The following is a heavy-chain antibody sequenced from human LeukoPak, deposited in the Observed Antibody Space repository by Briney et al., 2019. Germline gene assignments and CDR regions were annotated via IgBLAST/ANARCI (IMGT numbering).Heavy chain of an antibody. Sequence: PGGSLRLSCAASGFTFRSYAMHWVRQAPGKGLEWVALISYDGSNKYYADSVKGRFTISGDNSKNTLFLQMNSLRADDTTVYYCVRGAYSSSWLNFDYWGQGTLVTVSS. CDR3: VRGAYSSSWLNFDY. D-gene: IGHD6-13*01. V-gene: IGHV3-30*04. CDR1: GFTFRSYA. CDR2: ISYDGSNK. J-gene: IGHJ4*02.